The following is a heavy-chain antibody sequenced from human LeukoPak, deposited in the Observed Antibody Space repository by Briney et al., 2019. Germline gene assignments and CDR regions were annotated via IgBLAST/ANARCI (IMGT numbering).Heavy chain of an antibody. V-gene: IGHV4-30-2*01. D-gene: IGHD3-10*01. CDR3: ARASVRGTNHINWFDX. J-gene: IGHJ5*02. Sequence: PSETLSLTCAVSGGSISSGGYSWSWIRQPPGKGLEWIGYIFDSGSTYYSPSLKSRVTISVERSRNQFSLQLSSVTAADTAVYYCARASVRGTNHINWFDXXXQXTXXXVSS. CDR1: GGSISSGGYS. CDR2: IFDSGST.